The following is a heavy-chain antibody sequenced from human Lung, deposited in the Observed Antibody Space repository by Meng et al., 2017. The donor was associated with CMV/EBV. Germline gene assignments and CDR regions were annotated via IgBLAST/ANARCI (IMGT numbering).Heavy chain of an antibody. CDR3: ARDLSFSGWYRNAFDI. V-gene: IGHV3-30*04. CDR2: ISYDGSNK. D-gene: IGHD6-19*01. J-gene: IGHJ3*02. Sequence: GESLKISCAASGFTFSSYAMHWVRQAPGKGLEWVAVISYDGSNKYYADSVKGRFTISRDNSKNTLYLQMNSLRAEDTAVYYCARDLSFSGWYRNAFDIWGQGXMVTASS. CDR1: GFTFSSYA.